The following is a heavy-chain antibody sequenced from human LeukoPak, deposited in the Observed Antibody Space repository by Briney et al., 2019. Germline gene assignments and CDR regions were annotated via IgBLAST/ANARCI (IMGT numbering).Heavy chain of an antibody. CDR1: GFTFSSNY. V-gene: IGHV3-66*02. D-gene: IGHD6-19*01. J-gene: IGHJ4*02. CDR2: IYSGGST. CDR3: AAEDSGWYEADPYYFDY. Sequence: GGSLRLSCAASGFTFSSNYMSWVRQAPGKGLEWVSAIYSGGSTYYADSVKGRFTISRDNSKNTLYLQMNSLRAEDTAVYYCAAEDSGWYEADPYYFDYWGQGALVTVSS.